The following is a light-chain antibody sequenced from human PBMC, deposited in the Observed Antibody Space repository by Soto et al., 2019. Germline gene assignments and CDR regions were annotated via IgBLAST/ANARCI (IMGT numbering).Light chain of an antibody. CDR2: GAS. CDR3: QQYGYSPIT. CDR1: QSVNNN. V-gene: IGKV3-15*01. Sequence: EIVMTQSPATLSVSPGERATLSFRASQSVNNNLAWYQQKPGRAPRLLIYGASTRATGVPARFTASGSGTEFTLTISRLEPEDFAVYYCQQYGYSPITFGQGTRLEIK. J-gene: IGKJ5*01.